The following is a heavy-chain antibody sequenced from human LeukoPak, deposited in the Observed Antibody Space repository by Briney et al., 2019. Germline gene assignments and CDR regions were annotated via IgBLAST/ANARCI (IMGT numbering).Heavy chain of an antibody. D-gene: IGHD3-10*01. J-gene: IGHJ4*02. CDR3: AKDRGYYYGSGSYSDY. CDR2: IRYDGSNK. CDR1: GLTFSSYG. V-gene: IGHV3-30*02. Sequence: GGSLRLSCAASGLTFSSYGMHWVRQAPGKGLEWVAFIRYDGSNKYYADSVKGRFTISRDNSKNTLYLQMNGLRAEDTAVYYCAKDRGYYYGSGSYSDYWGQGTLVTVSS.